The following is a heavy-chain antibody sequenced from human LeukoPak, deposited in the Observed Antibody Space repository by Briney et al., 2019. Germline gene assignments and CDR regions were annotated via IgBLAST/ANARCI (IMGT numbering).Heavy chain of an antibody. D-gene: IGHD4-11*01. CDR1: GYTFTDYY. CDR2: INPNSGET. Sequence: ASVKVSCKTSGYTFTDYYIHWVRQAPGQGLEWMGWINPNSGETNSAQKFQGRVTMTGDTSISTAYMELSRVTSDDTADYYCARDRDYSNTERGFDYWGQGTLVTVSS. J-gene: IGHJ4*02. V-gene: IGHV1-2*02. CDR3: ARDRDYSNTERGFDY.